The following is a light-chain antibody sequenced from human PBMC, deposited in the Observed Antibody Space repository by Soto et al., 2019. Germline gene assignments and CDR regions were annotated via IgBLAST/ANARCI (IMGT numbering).Light chain of an antibody. CDR2: GNS. V-gene: IGLV1-40*01. CDR3: QSYDSSLSGLYV. J-gene: IGLJ1*01. CDR1: SSNIGAGYD. Sequence: QSVLTQPPSVSGAPGQRVTISCTGSSSNIGAGYDVYWYQQLPATAPKLLIYGNSNRPSGVPDRFSGSTSGTSASLAITGLQAEDEADYYCQSYDSSLSGLYVFGTGTKLTVL.